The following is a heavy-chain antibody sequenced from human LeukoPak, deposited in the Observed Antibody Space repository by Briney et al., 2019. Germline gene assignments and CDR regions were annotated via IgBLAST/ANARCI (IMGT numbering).Heavy chain of an antibody. V-gene: IGHV1-18*01. CDR2: ISPYTGNT. Sequence: ASVKVSCKASGYTFSTYGISWVRQAPGQGLEWMGWISPYTGNTNYPQKLQGRVTMTTDTSTSTAYMELRSLRSDDTAVYYCARGQYFDFWGQGALVTVSS. J-gene: IGHJ4*02. CDR1: GYTFSTYG. CDR3: ARGQYFDF.